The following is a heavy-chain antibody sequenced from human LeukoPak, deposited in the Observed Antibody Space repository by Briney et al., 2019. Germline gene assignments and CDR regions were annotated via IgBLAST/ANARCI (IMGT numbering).Heavy chain of an antibody. CDR2: IYYSWST. Sequence: SETLSLTCPVSGGSIRSYFWSWIRPPPGKGVDGIGYIYYSWSTNYNPSLKSRVTISVDTSKNQFSLKLSPVTDADTAVYYCASSTMVRGVPDYWGQGTLVTVSS. CDR3: ASSTMVRGVPDY. D-gene: IGHD3-10*01. CDR1: GGSIRSYF. J-gene: IGHJ4*02. V-gene: IGHV4-59*08.